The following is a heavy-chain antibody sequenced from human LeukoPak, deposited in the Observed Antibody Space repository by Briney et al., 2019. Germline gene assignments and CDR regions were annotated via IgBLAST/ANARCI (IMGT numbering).Heavy chain of an antibody. J-gene: IGHJ6*02. Sequence: SETLSLTCTVSGGSISSYYWSWIRQPPGKGLEWIGYISYRGNTNYNPSLKSRVTISVDTSKSQFSLKLSSVTAADTAVYFCAGARITMVRGGADYYYYGMDVWGQGTTVTVSS. CDR2: ISYRGNT. CDR3: AGARITMVRGGADYYYYGMDV. D-gene: IGHD3-10*01. CDR1: GGSISSYY. V-gene: IGHV4-59*01.